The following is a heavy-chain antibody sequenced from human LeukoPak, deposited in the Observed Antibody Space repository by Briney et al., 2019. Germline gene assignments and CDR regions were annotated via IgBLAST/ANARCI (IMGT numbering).Heavy chain of an antibody. CDR1: GFTFSSYA. V-gene: IGHV3-23*01. D-gene: IGHD3-9*01. CDR2: ISGSGGST. CDR3: AKDQYILTGNFDY. Sequence: GGSLRLSCAASGFTFSSYAMSWVRQAPGKGLEWVSAISGSGGSTYYADSVKGRFTISRDNSKNTLYLQMNSPRAEDTAVYYCAKDQYILTGNFDYWGQGTLVTVSS. J-gene: IGHJ4*02.